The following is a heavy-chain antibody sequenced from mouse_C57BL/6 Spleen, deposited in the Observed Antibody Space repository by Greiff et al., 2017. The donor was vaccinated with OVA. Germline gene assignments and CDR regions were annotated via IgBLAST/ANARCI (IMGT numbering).Heavy chain of an antibody. CDR3: ARPSNYYFDY. V-gene: IGHV5-17*01. D-gene: IGHD2-5*01. CDR2: ISSGSSTI. CDR1: GFTFSDYG. Sequence: EVMLVESGGGLVKPGGSLKLSCAASGFTFSDYGMHWVRQAPEKGLEWVAYISSGSSTIYYADTVKGRFTISRDNAKNTLFLQMTSLRSEDTAIYYCARPSNYYFDYWGQGTTLTVSS. J-gene: IGHJ2*01.